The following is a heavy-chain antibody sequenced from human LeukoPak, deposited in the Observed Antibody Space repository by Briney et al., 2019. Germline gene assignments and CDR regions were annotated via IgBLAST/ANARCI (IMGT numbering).Heavy chain of an antibody. J-gene: IGHJ5*02. Sequence: GVSLRLTSAASGFTFNSYAMTRVRQAPGNELEWCTAICSSGGSTYYADSVKVRFTIDRYNSKNTLDLRMKSLRAEDTAVYYCAKVGVPGYNGFDPWGKGTLVTVSS. CDR2: ICSSGGST. CDR1: GFTFNSYA. CDR3: AKVGVPGYNGFDP. D-gene: IGHD2-2*01. V-gene: IGHV3-23*01.